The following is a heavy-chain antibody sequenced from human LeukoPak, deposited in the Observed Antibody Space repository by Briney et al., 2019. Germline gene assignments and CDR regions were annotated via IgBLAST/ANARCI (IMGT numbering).Heavy chain of an antibody. Sequence: GGSLRLSCAASGFTFSSYWMHWVRQAPGKGLVWVSHINGDGSTTSYADSVKGRFTISRDNAKNSLYLQMNSLRAEDTAVYYCARDAGLDGMDVWGQGTTVTVSS. J-gene: IGHJ6*02. CDR3: ARDAGLDGMDV. CDR2: INGDGSTT. D-gene: IGHD3/OR15-3a*01. V-gene: IGHV3-74*01. CDR1: GFTFSSYW.